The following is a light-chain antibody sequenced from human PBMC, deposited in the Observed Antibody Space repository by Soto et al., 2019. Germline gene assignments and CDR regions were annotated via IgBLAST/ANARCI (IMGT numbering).Light chain of an antibody. J-gene: IGKJ1*01. CDR3: QQYNNWPWT. CDR2: DAS. Sequence: EIVLTQSPGTLSLSPGERATLSCLASQSVSSNLAWYQQKPGQAPRLLIYDASTRATGIPARFSGSGSGTDFTLTISSLQSEDFAVYYCQQYNNWPWTSGQGTKVDIK. V-gene: IGKV3-15*01. CDR1: QSVSSN.